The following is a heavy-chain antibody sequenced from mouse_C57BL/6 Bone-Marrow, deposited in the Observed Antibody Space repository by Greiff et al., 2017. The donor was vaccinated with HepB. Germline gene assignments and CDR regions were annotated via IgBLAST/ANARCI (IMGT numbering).Heavy chain of an antibody. V-gene: IGHV1-63*01. CDR1: GYTFTNYW. J-gene: IGHJ4*01. CDR2: IYPGGGYT. CDR3: ARKEGSYAMDY. Sequence: QVQLKQSGAELVRPGTSVKMSCKASGYTFTNYWIGWAKQRPGHGLEWIGDIYPGGGYTNYNEKFKGKATLTADKSSSTAYMQFSSLTSEDSAIYYCARKEGSYAMDYWGQGTSVTVSS.